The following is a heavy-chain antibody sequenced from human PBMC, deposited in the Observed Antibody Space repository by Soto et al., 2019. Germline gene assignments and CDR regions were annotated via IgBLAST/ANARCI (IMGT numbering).Heavy chain of an antibody. CDR2: IYHSGST. CDR1: SGSISSSNW. V-gene: IGHV4-4*02. Sequence: SETLSLTCAVSSGSISSSNWWSWVRQPPGKGLEWIGEIYHSGSTNYNPSLKSRVTISVDKSKNQFSLKLSSVTAADTAVYYCARNHQIAVSRALIFDIWGQGTMVTVSS. CDR3: ARNHQIAVSRALIFDI. D-gene: IGHD6-19*01. J-gene: IGHJ3*02.